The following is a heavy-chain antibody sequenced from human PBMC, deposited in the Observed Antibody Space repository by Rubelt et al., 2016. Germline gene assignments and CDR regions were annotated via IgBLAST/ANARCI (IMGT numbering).Heavy chain of an antibody. CDR2: IYWDDDK. CDR3: AHRRPDGSVSYTFDY. J-gene: IGHJ4*02. Sequence: QITLKESGPTLVKPTQTLTLTCTFSGFSLSTSGVGVGWIRQPPGKALEWLALIYWDDDKRYSPSLKSRLTNTKDTSKNQVVLTMTNMDPVDTATYYCAHRRPDGSVSYTFDYWGQGTLVTVSS. D-gene: IGHD3-10*01. V-gene: IGHV2-5*02. CDR1: GFSLSTSGVG.